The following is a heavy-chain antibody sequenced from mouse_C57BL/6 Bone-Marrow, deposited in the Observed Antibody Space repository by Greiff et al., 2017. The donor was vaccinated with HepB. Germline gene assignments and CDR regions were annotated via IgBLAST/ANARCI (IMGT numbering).Heavy chain of an antibody. V-gene: IGHV5-6*02. Sequence: DVMLVESGGDLVKPGGSLKLSCAASGFTFSSYGMSWVRQTPDKRLEWVATISSGGSYTYYPDSVKGRFTISRDNAKNTLYLQMSSLKSEDTAMYYCARPLYAMDYWGQGTSVTVSS. CDR2: ISSGGSYT. CDR1: GFTFSSYG. CDR3: ARPLYAMDY. J-gene: IGHJ4*01.